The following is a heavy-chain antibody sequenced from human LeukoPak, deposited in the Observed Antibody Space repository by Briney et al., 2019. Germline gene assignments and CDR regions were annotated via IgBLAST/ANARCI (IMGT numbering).Heavy chain of an antibody. CDR3: ARHGDTAMVTH. J-gene: IGHJ4*02. CDR2: IYYSGST. D-gene: IGHD5-18*01. V-gene: IGHV4-39*01. Sequence: PSDTLSLTCTVSGGSISSSSYYWGWIRQPPGEGLEWIGSIYYSGSTYYNPSLKSRVTISVDTSKNQFSLKLSSVTAADTAVYYCARHGDTAMVTHWGQGTLVTVSS. CDR1: GGSISSSSYY.